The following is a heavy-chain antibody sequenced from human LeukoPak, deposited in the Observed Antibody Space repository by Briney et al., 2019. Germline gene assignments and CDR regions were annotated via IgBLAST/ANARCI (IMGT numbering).Heavy chain of an antibody. D-gene: IGHD2-2*02. Sequence: SVKVSCKASGGTFSCYAISWVRQAPGQGLEWMGGIIPIFGTANYAQKFQGRVTITADKSTSTAYMELSSLRSEDTAVYYCARVLTAAISGWFDPWGQGTLVTVSS. J-gene: IGHJ5*02. CDR2: IIPIFGTA. CDR1: GGTFSCYA. V-gene: IGHV1-69*06. CDR3: ARVLTAAISGWFDP.